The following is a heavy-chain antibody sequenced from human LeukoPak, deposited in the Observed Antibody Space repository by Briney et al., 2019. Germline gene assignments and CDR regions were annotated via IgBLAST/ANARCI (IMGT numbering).Heavy chain of an antibody. CDR2: ISYDGSNK. CDR1: GFTFSCYG. J-gene: IGHJ4*02. CDR3: AKDLEAVTGTFDY. D-gene: IGHD6-19*01. Sequence: PGRSLRLSCAASGFTFSCYGMHWVRQAPGKGLEWVAVISYDGSNKYYADSVKGRFTISRDNSKNTLYLQMNSLRAEDTAVYYCAKDLEAVTGTFDYWGQGTLVTVSS. V-gene: IGHV3-30*18.